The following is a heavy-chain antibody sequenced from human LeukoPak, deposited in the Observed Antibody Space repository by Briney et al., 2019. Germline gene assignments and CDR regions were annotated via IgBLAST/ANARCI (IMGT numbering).Heavy chain of an antibody. CDR2: INHSGST. CDR1: GGSFSGYY. Sequence: PSETLSLTCAVYGGSFSGYYWSWIRQPPGKGLEWMGEINHSGSTNYNPSLKSRVTISVDTSKNQFSLKLSSVTAADTAVYYCARQDRVYYGSGRKFDYWGQGTLVTVSS. D-gene: IGHD3-10*01. J-gene: IGHJ4*02. V-gene: IGHV4-34*01. CDR3: ARQDRVYYGSGRKFDY.